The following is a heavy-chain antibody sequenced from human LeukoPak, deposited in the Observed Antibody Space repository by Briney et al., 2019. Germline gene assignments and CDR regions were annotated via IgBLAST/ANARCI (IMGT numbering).Heavy chain of an antibody. J-gene: IGHJ4*02. CDR2: IYASGST. Sequence: PSETLSLTCTVSGGSFSSYYWSWIRQPAGKGLEWIGRIYASGSTKYNPSLKSRVTMSVNTSKNQFSLKLSSVTAADTAVYYCATSGSYSTGHFDHWGQGTLVTVSS. CDR1: GGSFSSYY. V-gene: IGHV4-4*07. D-gene: IGHD1-26*01. CDR3: ATSGSYSTGHFDH.